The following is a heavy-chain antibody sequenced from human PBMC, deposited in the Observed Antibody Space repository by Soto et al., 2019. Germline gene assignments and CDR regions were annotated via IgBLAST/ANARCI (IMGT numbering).Heavy chain of an antibody. J-gene: IGHJ6*03. CDR2: IWYDGSNK. CDR3: AREVTGTTSYYYYYMDV. D-gene: IGHD1-1*01. V-gene: IGHV3-33*01. CDR1: GFTFSSYG. Sequence: LSLTCAASGFTFSSYGMHWVRQAPGKGLEWVAVIWYDGSNKYYADSVKGRFTISRDNSKNTLYLQMNSLRAEDTAVYYCAREVTGTTSYYYYYMDVWGKGTTVTVSS.